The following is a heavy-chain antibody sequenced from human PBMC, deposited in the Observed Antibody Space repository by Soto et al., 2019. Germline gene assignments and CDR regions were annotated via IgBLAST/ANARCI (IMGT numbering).Heavy chain of an antibody. Sequence: EVQLVESGGGLVQPGGSLRLSCAASGFTFSSYWMHWVRQAPGKGLVWVSRINSDGSSTSYADSVKGRFTTSRDNAKNTLYLHMNSLRAEDTAVYYCARGQGCSSTSCYGGGFEYWGQGTLVTVSS. CDR2: INSDGSST. CDR1: GFTFSSYW. V-gene: IGHV3-74*01. J-gene: IGHJ4*02. D-gene: IGHD2-2*01. CDR3: ARGQGCSSTSCYGGGFEY.